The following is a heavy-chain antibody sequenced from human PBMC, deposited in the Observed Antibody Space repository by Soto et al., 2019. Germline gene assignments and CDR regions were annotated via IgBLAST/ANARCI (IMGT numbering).Heavy chain of an antibody. CDR1: GFTFRNYA. D-gene: IGHD3-22*01. V-gene: IGHV3-23*01. J-gene: IGHJ4*02. CDR2: ISVSGGST. CDR3: AKGMYYYDSSGYRLFDY. Sequence: EVQLLDSGGGLIQPGGSLRLSCAASGFTFRNYAMNWVCQAPGKGLEWVSGISVSGGSTYYADSVKGRFTVSRDNSKSTVFLQMNSLRAEDTAVYFCAKGMYYYDSSGYRLFDYWGQGTLVTVSS.